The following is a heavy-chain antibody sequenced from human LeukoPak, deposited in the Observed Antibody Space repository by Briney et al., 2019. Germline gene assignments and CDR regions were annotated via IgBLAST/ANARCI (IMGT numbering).Heavy chain of an antibody. CDR3: ARDYYYYAMDV. CDR1: GFTFSSYA. V-gene: IGHV3-23*01. CDR2: ISGSGGST. Sequence: GGSLRLSCAASGFTFSSYAKSWVGQAPGRGREWVSAISGSGGSTYYADSVKGRFTISRDHSKNTLYLQMNSLRAEDTAVYYCARDYYYYAMDVWGQGTTVTVSS. J-gene: IGHJ6*02.